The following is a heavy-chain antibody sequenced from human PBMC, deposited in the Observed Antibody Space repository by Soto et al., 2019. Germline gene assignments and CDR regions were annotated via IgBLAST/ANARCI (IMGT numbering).Heavy chain of an antibody. D-gene: IGHD6-19*01. CDR1: GFTFSSYG. Sequence: LSLTCAASGFTFSSYGMHWVRQAPGKGLEWVAVISYDGSNKYYADSVKGRFTISRDNSKNTLYLQMNSLRAEDTAVYYCAKDRSPVYSSGWYGWFDPWGQGTLVTVSS. CDR3: AKDRSPVYSSGWYGWFDP. V-gene: IGHV3-30*18. CDR2: ISYDGSNK. J-gene: IGHJ5*02.